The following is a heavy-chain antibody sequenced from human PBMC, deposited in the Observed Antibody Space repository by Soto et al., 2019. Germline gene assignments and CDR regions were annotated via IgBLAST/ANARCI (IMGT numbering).Heavy chain of an antibody. CDR1: GGSISSGAYY. J-gene: IGHJ5*02. D-gene: IGHD3-10*01. CDR3: ARFPYGGGDWFDP. Sequence: SETLSLTCTVSGGSISSGAYYWSWIRQHPGKGLEWIGYIYYSGSTYYNPSLTSRVTISIDTSKNQFSLKLSSVTAADTAGYDGARFPYGGGDWFDPWGQGTLVTVSS. CDR2: IYYSGST. V-gene: IGHV4-31*03.